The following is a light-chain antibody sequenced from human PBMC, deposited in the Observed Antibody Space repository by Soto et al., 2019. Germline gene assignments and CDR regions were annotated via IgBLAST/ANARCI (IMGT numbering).Light chain of an antibody. V-gene: IGKV3-20*01. CDR3: QQYDRSPIT. Sequence: EIVLTQSPGTLSLSPGERATLSCRASQSVSSSYLAWYQQKPGQAPRLLIYGASSRATGIPDRFSGSGSETDFTLTISSLEPEDFAVYYCQQYDRSPITFGQGTRLEIK. CDR1: QSVSSSY. CDR2: GAS. J-gene: IGKJ5*01.